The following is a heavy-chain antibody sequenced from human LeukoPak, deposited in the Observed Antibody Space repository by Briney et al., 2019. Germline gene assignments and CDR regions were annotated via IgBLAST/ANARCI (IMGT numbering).Heavy chain of an antibody. CDR2: IWYDGSNK. Sequence: GGSLRLSCAASGFTFSSYGMHWVRQAPGKGLEWVAVIWYDGSNKYYADSVKGRFTISRDNSKNTLYLQMNSLRAEDTAVYYCATPIIAAAGNDYWGQGTLVIVSS. CDR3: ATPIIAAAGNDY. CDR1: GFTFSSYG. V-gene: IGHV3-33*01. D-gene: IGHD6-13*01. J-gene: IGHJ4*02.